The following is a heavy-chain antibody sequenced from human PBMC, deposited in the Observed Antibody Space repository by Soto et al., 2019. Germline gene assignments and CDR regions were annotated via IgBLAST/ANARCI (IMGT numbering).Heavy chain of an antibody. CDR2: ISWDGADT. D-gene: IGHD1-26*01. CDR3: ANFGWGGSDSEPHASDI. CDR1: GFPFDDYS. Sequence: EVQLVESGGGVVQPGGSLRLSCAASGFPFDDYSMNWVRQVPGKGLEWVSLISWDGADTYYADSVKGRFTVSRDNSKNSLYLQMNSLTTEDTALNAWANFGWGGSDSEPHASDIWGQGTMVTVSS. V-gene: IGHV3-43*01. J-gene: IGHJ3*02.